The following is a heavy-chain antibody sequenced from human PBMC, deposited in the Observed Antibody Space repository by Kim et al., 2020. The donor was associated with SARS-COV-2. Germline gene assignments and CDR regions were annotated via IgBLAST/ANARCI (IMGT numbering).Heavy chain of an antibody. Sequence: GGSLRLSCAAPGFTFSNYWMHWVRQAPGKGLVWVSRINSDGRSTDYADSVKGRFTISRDNAKNTLYLQMNSLRVEDTTVYYCARGLPGHCGGDCHSDYWGQGTQVTVSS. D-gene: IGHD2-21*02. CDR3: ARGLPGHCGGDCHSDY. V-gene: IGHV3-74*01. CDR2: INSDGRST. CDR1: GFTFSNYW. J-gene: IGHJ4*02.